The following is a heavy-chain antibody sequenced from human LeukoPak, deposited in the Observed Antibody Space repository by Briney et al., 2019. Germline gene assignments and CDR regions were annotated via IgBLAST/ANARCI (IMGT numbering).Heavy chain of an antibody. J-gene: IGHJ4*02. Sequence: GGSLRLSCAASGFTFNNDPMSWVRQAPGKGLEWVSAISGSGISTYYADSVKGRFTISRDKSKNTLFLQMNSLRARDTAVYYCAKSKFATSGYDGSLDCWGQGTLVTVSS. V-gene: IGHV3-23*01. D-gene: IGHD5-12*01. CDR3: AKSKFATSGYDGSLDC. CDR1: GFTFNNDP. CDR2: ISGSGIST.